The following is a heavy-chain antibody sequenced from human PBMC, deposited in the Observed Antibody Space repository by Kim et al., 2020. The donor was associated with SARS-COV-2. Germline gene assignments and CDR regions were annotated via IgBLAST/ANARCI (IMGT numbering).Heavy chain of an antibody. J-gene: IGHJ3*01. CDR2: ISYDGSNK. V-gene: IGHV3-30*18. CDR1: GFTFSSYG. D-gene: IGHD2-2*01. Sequence: GGSLRLSCAASGFTFSSYGMHWVRQAPGKGLEWVAVISYDGSNKYYADSVKGRFTISRDNSKNTLYLQMNSLRAEDTAVYYCAKDEGIVVGRDRSRVWG. CDR3: AKDEGIVVGRDRSRV.